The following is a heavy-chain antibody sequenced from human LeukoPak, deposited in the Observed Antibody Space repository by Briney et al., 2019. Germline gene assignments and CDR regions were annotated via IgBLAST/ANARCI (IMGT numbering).Heavy chain of an antibody. V-gene: IGHV4-4*07. D-gene: IGHD6-13*01. J-gene: IGHJ4*02. CDR2: IFTSGST. Sequence: KTSDTLSLPCTVSGGPLSSYYWSWIRQPAGKGLEWMGCIFTSGSTNYNTSLKSRVTISVDKSKNQFSLKLSSVTAADTAVYYCARSGAAGPYYFDYWGQGTLVTVSS. CDR1: GGPLSSYY. CDR3: ARSGAAGPYYFDY.